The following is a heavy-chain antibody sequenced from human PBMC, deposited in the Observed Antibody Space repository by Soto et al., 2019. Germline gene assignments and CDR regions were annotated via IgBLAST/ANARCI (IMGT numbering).Heavy chain of an antibody. V-gene: IGHV4-30-2*01. J-gene: IGHJ4*02. CDR1: GGSISSGGYS. Sequence: SETLSLTCAVSGGSISSGGYSWSWIRQPPGKGLEWIGYIYHSGSTYYNPSLKSRVTISVDRSKNQFSLKLSSVTAADTAVYYCARGVYDILTGYSMAVFFDYWGQGTLVTVSS. CDR3: ARGVYDILTGYSMAVFFDY. D-gene: IGHD3-9*01. CDR2: IYHSGST.